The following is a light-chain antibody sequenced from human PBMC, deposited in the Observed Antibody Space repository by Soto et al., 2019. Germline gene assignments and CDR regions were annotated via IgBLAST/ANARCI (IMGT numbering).Light chain of an antibody. Sequence: QSVLTQPPSESGTPGQRVTISCSGSSSNIGSNTVNWYQQLPGTAPKLLIYRNNQRPSGVPDRFSGSKSGTSASLAISGLQSEDEADYYCAAWDDSLNGYYVFGTGTQLTVL. CDR2: RNN. CDR3: AAWDDSLNGYYV. V-gene: IGLV1-44*01. CDR1: SSNIGSNT. J-gene: IGLJ1*01.